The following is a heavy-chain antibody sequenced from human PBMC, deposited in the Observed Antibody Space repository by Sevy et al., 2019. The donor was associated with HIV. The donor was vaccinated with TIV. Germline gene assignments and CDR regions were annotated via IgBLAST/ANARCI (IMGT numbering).Heavy chain of an antibody. CDR2: INHSGST. CDR3: ARLGESGSYYNASDY. CDR1: VGSFSGYY. J-gene: IGHJ4*02. V-gene: IGHV4-34*01. Sequence: SETLSLTCAVYVGSFSGYYWSWIRQPPGKGLEWIGEINHSGSTNYNPSLKSRVTISVDTSKNQFSLKLSSVTAADTAVYYCARLGESGSYYNASDYWGQGTLVTVSS. D-gene: IGHD3-10*01.